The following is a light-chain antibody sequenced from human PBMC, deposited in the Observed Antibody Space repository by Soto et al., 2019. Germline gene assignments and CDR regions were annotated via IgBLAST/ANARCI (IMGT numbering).Light chain of an antibody. CDR3: AAWDDSLRGPV. J-gene: IGLJ3*02. CDR2: KNY. V-gene: IGLV1-47*01. Sequence: QAVVTQPPSASGTPGQRVTISCSGSSSNIGTNSVYWYQQLPGTAPRLLIYKNYLRPSGVPDRFSGSASGASGSLAITGLRSEDEADYYCAAWDDSLRGPVFGGGTKLTVL. CDR1: SSNIGTNS.